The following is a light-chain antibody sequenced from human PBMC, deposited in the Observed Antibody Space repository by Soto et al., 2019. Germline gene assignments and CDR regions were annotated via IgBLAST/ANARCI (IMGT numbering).Light chain of an antibody. CDR3: QTWGTGGVV. J-gene: IGLJ2*01. CDR2: LNSDGCH. V-gene: IGLV4-69*01. Sequence: QPVLTQSPSASASLGASVKLTCTLSSGHSYYAIAWHQQQPEKGPRYLMKLNSDGCHSKGDGIPDRFSGSSSGAERYLTISSLQSEDEADYYCQTWGTGGVVFGGGTKLTVL. CDR1: SGHSYYA.